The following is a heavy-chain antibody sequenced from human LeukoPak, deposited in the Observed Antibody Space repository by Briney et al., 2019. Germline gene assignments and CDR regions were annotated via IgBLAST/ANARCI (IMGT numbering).Heavy chain of an antibody. V-gene: IGHV4-4*07. CDR2: IYTSGST. D-gene: IGHD2-15*01. CDR1: GGSISSYY. Sequence: PSETLSLTCTVSGGSISSYYWSWIRQPAGKGLEWIGRIYTSGSTNYNPSLKSRVTMSVDTSKNQFSLQLNSVTPEDTAVYYCARKHCSGGSCYYFDYWGQGTLVTVSS. J-gene: IGHJ4*02. CDR3: ARKHCSGGSCYYFDY.